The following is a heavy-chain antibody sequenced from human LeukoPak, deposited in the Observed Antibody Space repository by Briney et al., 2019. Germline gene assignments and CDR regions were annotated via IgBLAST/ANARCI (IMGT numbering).Heavy chain of an antibody. Sequence: SETLSLTCAVYVGSFSGYYWSWIRQPPGKGLEWIGEINHSGSTDYNQSLKSRVTISVDTSKNQFSLKLSSVTAADMAVYYCAKTPTALVRGGYYFDTWGLGTPVTVSS. CDR3: AKTPTALVRGGYYFDT. J-gene: IGHJ4*02. CDR2: INHSGST. V-gene: IGHV4-34*01. D-gene: IGHD6-6*01. CDR1: VGSFSGYY.